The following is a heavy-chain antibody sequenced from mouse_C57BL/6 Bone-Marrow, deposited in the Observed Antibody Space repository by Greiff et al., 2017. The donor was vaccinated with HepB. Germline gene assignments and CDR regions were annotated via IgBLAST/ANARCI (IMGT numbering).Heavy chain of an antibody. V-gene: IGHV1-55*01. CDR1: GYTFTSYW. CDR2: IYPGSGST. Sequence: QVQLQQPGAELVKPGASVKMSCKASGYTFTSYWITWVKQRPGQGLEWIGDIYPGSGSTNYNEKFKSKATLTVDTSSSTAYMQLSSLTSEDSAVYYCATLYYGSSYGYCDYWGQGTTLTVSS. CDR3: ATLYYGSSYGYCDY. J-gene: IGHJ2*01. D-gene: IGHD1-1*01.